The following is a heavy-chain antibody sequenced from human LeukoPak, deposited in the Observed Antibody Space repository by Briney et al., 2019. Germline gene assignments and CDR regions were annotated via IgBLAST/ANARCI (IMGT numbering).Heavy chain of an antibody. J-gene: IGHJ6*03. CDR1: GFTFSNAW. V-gene: IGHV3-15*01. D-gene: IGHD3-22*01. Sequence: GGSLRLSCAASGFTFSNAWMSWVRQAPGKGLEWVGRIKSKTDGGTTDYAAPVKGRFTISRDDSKNTLYLQMNSLKTEDTAVYYCTTDPAVTMTAGDYYYYYYMDVWGKGTTVTVSS. CDR3: TTDPAVTMTAGDYYYYYYMDV. CDR2: IKSKTDGGTT.